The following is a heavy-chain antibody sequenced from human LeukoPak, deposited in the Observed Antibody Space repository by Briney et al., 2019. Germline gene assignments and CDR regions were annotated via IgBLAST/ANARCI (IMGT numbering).Heavy chain of an antibody. J-gene: IGHJ2*01. CDR1: GFTFSSFA. D-gene: IGHD2-2*01. V-gene: IGHV3-23*01. Sequence: GGSLRLSCAASGFTFSSFAMNWVRQAPGKGLEWVSAISGSGGSTYYADSVKGRFTISRDNSKNTLYLQMNSLRAEDTALYYCARGVVPAAMRYWYFDLWGRGTLVTVSS. CDR3: ARGVVPAAMRYWYFDL. CDR2: ISGSGGST.